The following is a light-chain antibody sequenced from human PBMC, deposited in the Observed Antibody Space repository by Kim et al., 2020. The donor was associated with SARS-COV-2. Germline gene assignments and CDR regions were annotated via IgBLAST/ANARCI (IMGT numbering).Light chain of an antibody. Sequence: LTASVGDRATITGRASQTIDTWFAWYQLKPGKTPKLLIYKSSTLESGVPSRFSGSGSRTEFTLTITSLQTDDFATYYCQQYMSYYTFGQGTKLEI. CDR3: QQYMSYYT. V-gene: IGKV1-5*03. J-gene: IGKJ2*01. CDR1: QTIDTW. CDR2: KSS.